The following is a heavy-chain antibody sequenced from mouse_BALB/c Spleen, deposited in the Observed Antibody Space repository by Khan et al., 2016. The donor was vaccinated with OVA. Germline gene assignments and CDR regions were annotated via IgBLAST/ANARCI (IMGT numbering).Heavy chain of an antibody. J-gene: IGHJ3*01. CDR1: GYTFTSYW. D-gene: IGHD1-1*01. CDR2: INPSTGYT. V-gene: IGHV1-7*01. Sequence: QVQLKQSGAELAKPGASVKKSCKASGYTFTSYWMHWVKQRPGQGLEWIGYINPSTGYTEYNQRFKDKATLTADKSSSTAYMQLSSLTSEESAVYYCANHGSSSAWLTYWGQGTLVTVSA. CDR3: ANHGSSSAWLTY.